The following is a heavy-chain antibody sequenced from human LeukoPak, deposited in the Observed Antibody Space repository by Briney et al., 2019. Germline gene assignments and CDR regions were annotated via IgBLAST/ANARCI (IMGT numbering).Heavy chain of an antibody. CDR2: IYTSGTT. CDR3: ASRNVHCSSTSCHIDY. Sequence: SETLSLTCTVSGYSISSGYYWGWIRQPAGKGLEWIGRIYTSGTTNYNPSLKSRVTISVDTSKNQFSLKLSSVTAADTAVYYCASRNVHCSSTSCHIDYWGQGTLVTVSS. D-gene: IGHD2-2*01. J-gene: IGHJ4*02. V-gene: IGHV4-61*02. CDR1: GYSISSGYY.